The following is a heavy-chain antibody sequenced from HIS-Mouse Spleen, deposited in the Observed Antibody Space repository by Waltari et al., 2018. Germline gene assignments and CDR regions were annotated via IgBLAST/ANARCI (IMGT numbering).Heavy chain of an antibody. CDR3: AGEIPYSSSLYDWYFDL. CDR1: GGPHSSTRYS. Sequence: QLQLQESGPGPGQPSHTLSRYRPVPGGPHSSTRYSRGWIRQPPGKGLEWIGRIYYSGSTSYNPSLKNRVTISVDTSKSQFSLKLSSVTAADAAVYYCAGEIPYSSSLYDWYFDLWGRGTLVTVSS. CDR2: IYYSGST. D-gene: IGHD6-13*01. J-gene: IGHJ2*01. V-gene: IGHV4-39*07.